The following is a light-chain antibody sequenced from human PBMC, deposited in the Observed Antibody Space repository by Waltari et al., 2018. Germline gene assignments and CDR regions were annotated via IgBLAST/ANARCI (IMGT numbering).Light chain of an antibody. CDR1: QTLVHSDGNTH. J-gene: IGKJ2*01. CDR2: RVS. CDR3: MQGTHLPYT. V-gene: IGKV2-30*02. Sequence: EVQVTQSTLILPLGLGQAASIFFPSSQTLVHSDGNTHLTWFQQRPGQSPRRLIYRVSKRDSGVPDRFSGSGSGTDFTLKISRVEAEDLGVYYCMQGTHLPYTFGQGTKLDI.